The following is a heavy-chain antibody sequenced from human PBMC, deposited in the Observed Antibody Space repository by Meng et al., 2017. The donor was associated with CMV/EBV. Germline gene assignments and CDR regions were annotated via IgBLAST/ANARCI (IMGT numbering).Heavy chain of an antibody. CDR2: IYTSGST. D-gene: IGHD2-2*01. Sequence: QVQLQESGPGLGRPSATLSLTCTVSGGSISSYYWSWIRQPAGKGLEWIGRIYTSGSTNYNPSLKSRVTMSVDTSKNQFSLKLSSVTAADTAVYYCARDLMNCSSTSCANWFDPWGQGTLVTVSS. CDR3: ARDLMNCSSTSCANWFDP. J-gene: IGHJ5*02. CDR1: GGSISSYY. V-gene: IGHV4-4*07.